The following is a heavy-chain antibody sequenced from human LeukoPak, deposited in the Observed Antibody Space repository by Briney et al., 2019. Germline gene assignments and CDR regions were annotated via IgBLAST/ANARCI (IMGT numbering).Heavy chain of an antibody. Sequence: WRSLRLSCAGSGFTLSSYAMDWVRQAPGKGLELVAVISYDGSNKYYADSVKGRFTISRDNSKNTLYLQMNSLRAEDTAVYYCAREWSGYYGAYYFDYWGQGTLVTVSS. V-gene: IGHV3-30-3*01. CDR2: ISYDGSNK. J-gene: IGHJ4*02. CDR1: GFTLSSYA. CDR3: AREWSGYYGAYYFDY. D-gene: IGHD3-3*01.